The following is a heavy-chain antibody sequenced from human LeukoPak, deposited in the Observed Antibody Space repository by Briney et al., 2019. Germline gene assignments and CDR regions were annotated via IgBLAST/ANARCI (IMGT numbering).Heavy chain of an antibody. D-gene: IGHD3-9*01. V-gene: IGHV3-48*03. J-gene: IGHJ6*04. CDR1: GFTFSSYE. Sequence: GGSLRLSCAASGFTFSSYEMNWVRQAPGKGLEWVSYISSFGSTIYYADSVKGRFTISRDNAKNSLYLQMNSLRAEDTAVYYCARVGTRTQYYDILTGYHLDVWGRGTTVTISS. CDR2: ISSFGSTI. CDR3: ARVGTRTQYYDILTGYHLDV.